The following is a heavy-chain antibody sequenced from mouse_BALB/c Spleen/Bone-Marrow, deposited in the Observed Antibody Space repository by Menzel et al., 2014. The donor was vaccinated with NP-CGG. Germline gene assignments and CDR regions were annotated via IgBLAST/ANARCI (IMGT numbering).Heavy chain of an antibody. V-gene: IGHV5-17*02. CDR3: ARSRGNWDDFDY. J-gene: IGHJ2*01. CDR2: ISSGSTSI. Sequence: DVKLVESGGGLVQPGGSRKLSCAVSGFTFSSFGMHWVRQAPEKGLEWVAYISSGSTSIFYADTLKGRFTISRDNPKNTLSLQMTSLRSEDTAMYYCARSRGNWDDFDYWGQGTTLTVSS. D-gene: IGHD4-1*01. CDR1: GFTFSSFG.